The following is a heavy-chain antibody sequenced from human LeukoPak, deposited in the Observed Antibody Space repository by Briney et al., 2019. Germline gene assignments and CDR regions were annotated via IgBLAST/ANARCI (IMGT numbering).Heavy chain of an antibody. D-gene: IGHD1-26*01. Sequence: GGTLRLSCAASGFTFSSFGMHWVRQAPGKGLEWVAVISYDGGKKYLADSVKGRFTISRDNSKNTMYLEMNSLRVEDTALYYCHSTSAREDAFDIWGQGTMVTVSS. CDR2: ISYDGGKK. J-gene: IGHJ3*02. V-gene: IGHV3-30*03. CDR1: GFTFSSFG. CDR3: HSTSAREDAFDI.